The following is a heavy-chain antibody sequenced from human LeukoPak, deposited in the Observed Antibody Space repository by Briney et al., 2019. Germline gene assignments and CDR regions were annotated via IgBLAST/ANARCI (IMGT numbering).Heavy chain of an antibody. V-gene: IGHV4-31*03. CDR2: IYYSGSS. CDR1: GGSISSGDHY. D-gene: IGHD5-18*01. Sequence: PSETLSLTCTVSGGSISSGDHYWDWIRQHPGKGLEWIGSIYYSGSSYYNPSLKSRLTISVDTSKNHFSLKLSSVTAADTAVYYCARAPYNYGRFDYWGQGTLVTVSS. J-gene: IGHJ4*02. CDR3: ARAPYNYGRFDY.